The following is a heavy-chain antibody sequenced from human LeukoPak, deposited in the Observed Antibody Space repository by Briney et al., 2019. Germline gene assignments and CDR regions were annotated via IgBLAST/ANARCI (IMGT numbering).Heavy chain of an antibody. V-gene: IGHV4-31*03. CDR2: IYYSGST. CDR3: ASLAVAEYYFDY. Sequence: SETLSLTCTVSGGSISSGGYYWSWIRQHPGKGLEWIGYIYYSGSTYYNPSLKSRVTISVDTSKNQFSLKLSSVTAADTAVYYCASLAVAEYYFDYWGQGTLVTVPS. D-gene: IGHD6-19*01. J-gene: IGHJ4*02. CDR1: GGSISSGGYY.